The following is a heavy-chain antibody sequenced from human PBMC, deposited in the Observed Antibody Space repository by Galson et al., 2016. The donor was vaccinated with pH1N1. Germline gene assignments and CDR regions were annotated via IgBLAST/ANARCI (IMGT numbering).Heavy chain of an antibody. CDR2: IGSSGNTI. CDR1: GFNFNVYD. V-gene: IGHV3-48*03. CDR3: ARAGRNWYFDL. J-gene: IGHJ2*01. Sequence: SLRLSCAASGFNFNVYDMNWVRQAPGKGLEWISYIGSSGNTIYYADSVKGRFTISRDNAKHALYLQVNSLRAEDTAVYYCARAGRNWYFDLWGHGTLVAVSS.